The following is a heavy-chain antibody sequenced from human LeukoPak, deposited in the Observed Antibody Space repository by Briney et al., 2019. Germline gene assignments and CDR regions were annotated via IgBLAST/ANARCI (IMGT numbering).Heavy chain of an antibody. CDR1: GFTLSTYW. Sequence: PGGSLRLSCAASGFTLSTYWMSWVRQPPGKGLEWIGEINHSGSTNYNPSLKSRVTISVDTSKNQFSLKLRSVTAADTAIYYCAREVAGTPFIDYWGQGTLVTVSS. J-gene: IGHJ4*02. CDR3: AREVAGTPFIDY. CDR2: INHSGST. D-gene: IGHD1-14*01. V-gene: IGHV4-4*02.